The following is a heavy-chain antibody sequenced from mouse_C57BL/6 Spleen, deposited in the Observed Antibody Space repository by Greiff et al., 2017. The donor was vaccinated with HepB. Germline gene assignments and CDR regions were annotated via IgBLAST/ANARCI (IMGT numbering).Heavy chain of an antibody. CDR1: GFTFSSYA. Sequence: EVKVEESGGGLVKPGGSLKLSCAASGFTFSSYAMSWVRQTPEKRLEWVATISDGGSYTYYPDNVKGRFTISRDNAKNNLYLQMSHLKSEDTAMYYCARGGDYYGRAPFAYWGQGTLVTVSA. J-gene: IGHJ3*01. CDR3: ARGGDYYGRAPFAY. CDR2: ISDGGSYT. V-gene: IGHV5-4*03. D-gene: IGHD1-1*01.